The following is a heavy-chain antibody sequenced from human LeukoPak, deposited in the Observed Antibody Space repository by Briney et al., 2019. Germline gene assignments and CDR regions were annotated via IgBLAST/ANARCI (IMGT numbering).Heavy chain of an antibody. CDR1: GGTFSSYA. Sequence: ASVKVSCKASGGTFSSYAISWVRQAPGQGLEWMGGIIPIFGTANYAQKFQGRVTLTRDMSTRTVYMELSSLRSEDTAVYYCARDFGDYLHFDYWGQGTLVTVSS. V-gene: IGHV1-69*05. CDR3: ARDFGDYLHFDY. CDR2: IIPIFGTA. J-gene: IGHJ4*02. D-gene: IGHD4-17*01.